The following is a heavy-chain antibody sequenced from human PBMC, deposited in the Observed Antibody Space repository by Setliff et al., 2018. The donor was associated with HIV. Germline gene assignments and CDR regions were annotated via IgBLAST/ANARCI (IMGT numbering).Heavy chain of an antibody. D-gene: IGHD4-17*01. V-gene: IGHV3-21*01. CDR2: ISRASTSI. CDR1: GFTFNMYT. Sequence: GGSLRLSCAASGFTFNMYTMAWVRQAPGKGLEWVSSISRASTSIYYADSVKGRFTISRDNAKNSLYLQMNSLRAEDTAVYYCARVRTTVSTDFYYYMDVWGKGTTFTVSS. CDR3: ARVRTTVSTDFYYYMDV. J-gene: IGHJ6*03.